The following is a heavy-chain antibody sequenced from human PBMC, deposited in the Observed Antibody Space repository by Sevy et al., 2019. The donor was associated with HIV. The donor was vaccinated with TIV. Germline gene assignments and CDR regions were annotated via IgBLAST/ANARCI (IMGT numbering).Heavy chain of an antibody. CDR3: ARGGYIVVVPAAMQPNTDY. D-gene: IGHD2-2*01. J-gene: IGHJ4*02. Sequence: GGSLRLSCAASGFTFSSYSMNWVRQAPGKGLEWVSSISSTSSDIYYADSVKGRFTISRDNAKNSLYLQMNSLRAEDTAVYYCARGGYIVVVPAAMQPNTDYWGQGTLVTVSS. CDR2: ISSTSSDI. CDR1: GFTFSSYS. V-gene: IGHV3-21*01.